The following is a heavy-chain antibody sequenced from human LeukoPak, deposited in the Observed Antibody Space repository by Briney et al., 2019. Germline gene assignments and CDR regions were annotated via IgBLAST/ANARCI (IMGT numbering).Heavy chain of an antibody. Sequence: GGSLRLSCAASGCTFSSYAMSWVRQAPGKGLEWVSAISGSGGSTYYADSVKGRFTISRDNSKNTLYLQMNSLRAEDTAVYYCAKINHYDYVWGSYRYAFDYWGQGTLVTVSS. CDR3: AKINHYDYVWGSYRYAFDY. V-gene: IGHV3-23*01. CDR2: ISGSGGST. CDR1: GCTFSSYA. J-gene: IGHJ4*02. D-gene: IGHD3-16*02.